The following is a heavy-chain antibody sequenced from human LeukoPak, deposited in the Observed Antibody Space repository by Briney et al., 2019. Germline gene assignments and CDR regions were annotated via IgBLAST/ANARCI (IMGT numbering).Heavy chain of an antibody. CDR2: ISGSGYNT. J-gene: IGHJ6*03. CDR3: AKAGRGGAITMVRGVKGDYYYMDV. CDR1: GLTSHLKSYG. D-gene: IGHD3-10*01. V-gene: IGHV3-23*01. Sequence: AGGSLRLSCAASGLTSHLKSYGMSWVRQAPGKGLEWVSTISGSGYNTYYADSVKGRFTISRDNSKNTLYLQMNSLRAEDTAVYYCAKAGRGGAITMVRGVKGDYYYMDVWGKGTTVSISS.